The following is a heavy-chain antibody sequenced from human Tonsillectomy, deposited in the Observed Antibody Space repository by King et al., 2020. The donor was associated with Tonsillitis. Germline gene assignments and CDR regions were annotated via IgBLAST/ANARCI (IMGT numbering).Heavy chain of an antibody. D-gene: IGHD2-15*01. Sequence: VQLVESGVEVKKPGESLKISCKVSGYSFTTYWIAWVRQMPGKGLEWMGIIYPGDSDTRYSPSFQGQFTISADKSISTAYLQWSSLRASDTAMYYCGRRLNRKCSGGSCGAFDIWGQGTMVTVSS. CDR1: GYSFTTYW. J-gene: IGHJ3*02. V-gene: IGHV5-51*01. CDR3: GRRLNRKCSGGSCGAFDI. CDR2: IYPGDSDT.